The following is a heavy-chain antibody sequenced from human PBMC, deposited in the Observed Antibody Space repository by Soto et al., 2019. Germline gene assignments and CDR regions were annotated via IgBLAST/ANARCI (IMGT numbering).Heavy chain of an antibody. CDR1: GYTFTSYA. CDR2: INAGNGNT. V-gene: IGHV1-3*01. Sequence: GASVKGSFKASGYTFTSYAMHLVRQAPGQRLEWMGWINAGNGNTKYSQKFQGRVTITRDTSASTAYMELSSLRSEDTAVYYCARDNCSGGSCYSDDWGQGTLVTVSS. D-gene: IGHD2-15*01. J-gene: IGHJ4*02. CDR3: ARDNCSGGSCYSDD.